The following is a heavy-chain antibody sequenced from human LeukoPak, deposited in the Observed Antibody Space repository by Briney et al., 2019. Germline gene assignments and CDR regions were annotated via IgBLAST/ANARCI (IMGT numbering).Heavy chain of an antibody. Sequence: GGSLRLSCAASGFTFSKAWMSWVRQAPGKGLEWVGRIKSKTDGETTDYVAPVKGRFTISRDDSKDTVYLQMNSLSAADTAVYYCAKFHARGAFDIWGQGTMVTVSS. J-gene: IGHJ3*02. CDR3: AKFHARGAFDI. CDR1: GFTFSKAW. CDR2: IKSKTDGETT. V-gene: IGHV3-15*01.